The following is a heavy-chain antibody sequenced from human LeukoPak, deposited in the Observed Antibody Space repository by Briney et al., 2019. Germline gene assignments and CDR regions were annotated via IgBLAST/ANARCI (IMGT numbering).Heavy chain of an antibody. CDR2: IYYSGST. Sequence: SETLSLTCTVSGGSISSYYWSWIRQPPGKGLEWIGYIYYSGSTNYNPPLKSRVTISVDTSKNQFSLKLSSVTAAGTAVYYCARRGALETFDIWGQGTMVTVSS. CDR3: ARRGALETFDI. CDR1: GGSISSYY. J-gene: IGHJ3*02. V-gene: IGHV4-59*08. D-gene: IGHD1-26*01.